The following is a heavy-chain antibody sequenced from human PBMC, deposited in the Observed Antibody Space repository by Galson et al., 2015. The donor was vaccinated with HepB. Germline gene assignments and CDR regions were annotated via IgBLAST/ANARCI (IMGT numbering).Heavy chain of an antibody. D-gene: IGHD4-17*01. V-gene: IGHV3-11*06. CDR1: GFTFSDYY. CDR2: ISSSSSYT. Sequence: SLRLSCAASGFTFSDYYMSWIRQAPGEGLEWVSYISSSSSYTNYADSVKGRFTISRDNAKNSLYLQMNSLRAEDTAVYYCAKMTTTVSSWFDPWGQGTLVTVSS. CDR3: AKMTTTVSSWFDP. J-gene: IGHJ5*02.